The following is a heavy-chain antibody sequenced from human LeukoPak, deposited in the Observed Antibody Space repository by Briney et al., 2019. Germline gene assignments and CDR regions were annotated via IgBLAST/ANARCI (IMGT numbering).Heavy chain of an antibody. Sequence: SETLSLTCTVSGGSISSYYWSWIRQPAGKGLEWIGRIYTSGSTNYNPSLKSRVTMSVDTFKNQFSLKLSSVTAADTAVYYCARGRQMRRRDGYNWLSFRSTSRPYYFDYWGQGTLVTVSS. CDR1: GGSISSYY. CDR3: ARGRQMRRRDGYNWLSFRSTSRPYYFDY. D-gene: IGHD5-24*01. V-gene: IGHV4-4*07. CDR2: IYTSGST. J-gene: IGHJ4*02.